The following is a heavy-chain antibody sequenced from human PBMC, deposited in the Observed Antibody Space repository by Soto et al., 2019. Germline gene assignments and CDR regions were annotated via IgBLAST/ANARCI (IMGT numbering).Heavy chain of an antibody. J-gene: IGHJ4*02. V-gene: IGHV3-30-3*01. CDR3: ARDLPGYCSGGTCPIDY. D-gene: IGHD2-15*01. Sequence: PGGSLRLSCAASVFTFRTYAMHWVRQAPGKGLEWVAVISYERSNKYYADSVKGRCNDSRDKSKNTLYMQMNSLRPDDTAVYYCARDLPGYCSGGTCPIDYWGQGTLVTVSS. CDR1: VFTFRTYA. CDR2: ISYERSNK.